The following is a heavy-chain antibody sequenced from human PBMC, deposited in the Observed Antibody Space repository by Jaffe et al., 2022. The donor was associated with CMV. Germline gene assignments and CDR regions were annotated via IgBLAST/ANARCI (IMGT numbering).Heavy chain of an antibody. CDR3: ARGGEWGLLWFGDLDY. J-gene: IGHJ4*02. CDR1: GFTFSSYE. CDR2: ISSSGSTI. D-gene: IGHD3-10*01. Sequence: EVQLVESGGGLVQPGGSLRLSCAASGFTFSSYEMNWVRQAPGKGLEWVSYISSSGSTIYYADSVKGRFTISRDNAKNSLYLQMNSLRAEDTAVYYCARGGEWGLLWFGDLDYWGQGTLVTVSS. V-gene: IGHV3-48*03.